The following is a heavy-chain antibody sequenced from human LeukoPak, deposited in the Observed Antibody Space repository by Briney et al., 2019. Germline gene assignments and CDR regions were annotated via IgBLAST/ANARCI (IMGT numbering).Heavy chain of an antibody. Sequence: GGSLRLSCAASGFTFSSFWMHWVRQAPGKGLVWVSRINRVGSGTSYADSVKGRFTISRDNAKNTLYLQMNSLRAEDTAVYYCARERTSGWDAFDFWGQGTLVTVSS. V-gene: IGHV3-74*01. D-gene: IGHD6-19*01. CDR1: GFTFSSFW. CDR2: INRVGSGT. J-gene: IGHJ4*02. CDR3: ARERTSGWDAFDF.